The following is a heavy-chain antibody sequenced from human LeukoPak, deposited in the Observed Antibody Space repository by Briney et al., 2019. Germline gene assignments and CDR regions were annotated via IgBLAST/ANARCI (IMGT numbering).Heavy chain of an antibody. CDR1: GGPFSGYY. CDR3: ARGRRGPLVLVPIGFDY. CDR2: INHSGST. Sequence: SETLSLTCAVYGGPFSGYYWSWIRRPPGKGLEWIGEINHSGSTNYNPSLKSRVTISVDTSKNQFSLKLSSVTAADTAVYYCARGRRGPLVLVPIGFDYWGQGTLVTVSS. J-gene: IGHJ4*02. V-gene: IGHV4-34*01. D-gene: IGHD2-15*01.